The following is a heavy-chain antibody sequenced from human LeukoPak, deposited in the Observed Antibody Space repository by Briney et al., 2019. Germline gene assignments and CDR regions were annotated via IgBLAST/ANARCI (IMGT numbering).Heavy chain of an antibody. J-gene: IGHJ1*01. CDR1: GGTFSSYA. V-gene: IGHV1-69*04. D-gene: IGHD3-10*01. CDR2: IIPILGIA. Sequence: SVKVSCKASGGTFSSYAISWVRQAPGQGLEWMGRIIPILGIANYAQKFQGRVTITADKSTSTAYMELSSLRSEDTAVYYCARANMVRGVIITGAEYFQHWGQGTLVTVSS. CDR3: ARANMVRGVIITGAEYFQH.